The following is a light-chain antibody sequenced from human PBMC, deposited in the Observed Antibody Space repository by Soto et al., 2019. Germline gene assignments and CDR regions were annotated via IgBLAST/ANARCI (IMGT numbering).Light chain of an antibody. V-gene: IGKV3-15*01. CDR2: DAS. Sequence: EIVMTQSPATLSVSPGERATLSCRASQNVSSNLARYQQKPGQAPRLLIYDASTRATGLPARFSGSGSGTEFTLTISSLQSEDFAVYYCQQYDNWPLTLGPGTKVGIK. J-gene: IGKJ3*01. CDR3: QQYDNWPLT. CDR1: QNVSSN.